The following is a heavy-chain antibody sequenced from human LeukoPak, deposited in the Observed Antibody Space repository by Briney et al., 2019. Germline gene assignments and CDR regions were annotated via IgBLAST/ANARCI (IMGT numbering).Heavy chain of an antibody. CDR3: ARGCGSLSLGY. CDR2: ISGSSSDI. J-gene: IGHJ4*02. Sequence: GGSLRVSCAASGFTFTSYSMNWVRQAPGKGLEWVAYISGSSSDIHYADSVKGRFTISRDNANNSLYLQMNSLRAEDTAVYYCARGCGSLSLGYWGQGTLVAVSS. CDR1: GFTFTSYS. V-gene: IGHV3-21*05. D-gene: IGHD1-26*01.